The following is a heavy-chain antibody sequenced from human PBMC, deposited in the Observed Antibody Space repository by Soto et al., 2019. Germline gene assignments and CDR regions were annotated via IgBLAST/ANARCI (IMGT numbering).Heavy chain of an antibody. V-gene: IGHV1-69*13. CDR2: IIPVFGTT. J-gene: IGHJ6*02. Sequence: SVKVSCKASGGTFRNYGIGWVRQAPGQGLEWMGGIIPVFGTTNYAQKFQGRVTITADESTSTAYIEVSSLRSEDTAMFYCGRYCSGGSCRSLDYYGMDVWGQGTTVTVSS. CDR3: GRYCSGGSCRSLDYYGMDV. CDR1: GGTFRNYG. D-gene: IGHD2-15*01.